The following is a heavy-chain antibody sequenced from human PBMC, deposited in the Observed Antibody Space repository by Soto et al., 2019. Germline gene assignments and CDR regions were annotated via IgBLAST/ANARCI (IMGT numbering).Heavy chain of an antibody. CDR1: GYTFTDDY. J-gene: IGHJ4*02. CDR2: ISPKSGGE. D-gene: IGHD3-9*01. CDR3: ARLGSDILTGYPLGY. V-gene: IGHV1-2*02. Sequence: GASVKCSCKASGYTFTDDYIRWVRQAPGQGLEYMGWISPKSGGEAHAQKFRGRVTMTRDKSISTAYLQWSSLKASDTAMYYCARLGSDILTGYPLGYWGQGTLVTVSS.